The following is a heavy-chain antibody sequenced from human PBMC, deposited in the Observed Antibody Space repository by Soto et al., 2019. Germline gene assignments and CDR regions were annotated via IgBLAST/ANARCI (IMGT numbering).Heavy chain of an antibody. V-gene: IGHV3-15*07. CDR2: IKSTTAGGTS. D-gene: IGHD3-3*01. CDR3: TTDNLYYFWTTAIRFDY. J-gene: IGHJ4*02. CDR1: GLAFTQTS. Sequence: GGSLRLSCAASGLAFTQTSMNWVRQAAGAGQEWVGRIKSTTAGGTSDYAAFVKGRFTITRDDSKNTVYMQMNSLKTEDTAVYYCTTDNLYYFWTTAIRFDYLGQGIPVPVS.